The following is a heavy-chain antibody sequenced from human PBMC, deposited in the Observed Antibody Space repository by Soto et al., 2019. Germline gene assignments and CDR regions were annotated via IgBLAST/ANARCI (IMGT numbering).Heavy chain of an antibody. D-gene: IGHD1-26*01. CDR3: AKTRESGIYFYFDS. CDR1: GFTFTSAA. CDR2: LSGSGATT. Sequence: EVQLLESEGGLVQPGGSLRRSCAASGFTFTSAAVSWLRQAPGKGLEWVSTLSGSGATTYYADSVKGRFTISRDNSKNTLYLQMNSLRAEDTALYYCAKTRESGIYFYFDSWGQGALVTVSS. V-gene: IGHV3-23*01. J-gene: IGHJ4*02.